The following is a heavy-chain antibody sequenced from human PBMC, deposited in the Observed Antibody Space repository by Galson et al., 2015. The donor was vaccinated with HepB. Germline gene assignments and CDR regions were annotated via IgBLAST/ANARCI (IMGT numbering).Heavy chain of an antibody. CDR2: INPNSGGT. CDR3: ARDESGPQLGSKSDY. CDR1: GYTFTGYY. V-gene: IGHV1-2*02. Sequence: SVKVSCKASGYTFTGYYMHWVRQAPGQGLEWMGWINPNSGGTNYAQKFQGRVTMTRDTSISTAYMELSRLRSDDTAVYYCARDESGPQLGSKSDYWGQGTLVTVSS. D-gene: IGHD1-14*01. J-gene: IGHJ4*02.